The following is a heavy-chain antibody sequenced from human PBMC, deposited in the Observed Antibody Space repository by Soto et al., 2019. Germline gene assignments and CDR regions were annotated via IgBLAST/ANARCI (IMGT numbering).Heavy chain of an antibody. Sequence: QVQLVQSGAEVKKPGASVKVSCKASGYTFTGYYMHWVRQAPGQGLEWMGWINPNSGGTNYAQKFQGWVTMTRDTSISTAYMELSRLRSDDTAVYYCARDLLGIAAADPWGWFDPWGQGTLVTVSS. CDR3: ARDLLGIAAADPWGWFDP. J-gene: IGHJ5*02. V-gene: IGHV1-2*04. CDR2: INPNSGGT. D-gene: IGHD6-13*01. CDR1: GYTFTGYY.